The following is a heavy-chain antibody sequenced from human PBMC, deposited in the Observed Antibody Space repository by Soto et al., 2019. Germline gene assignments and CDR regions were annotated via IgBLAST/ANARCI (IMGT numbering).Heavy chain of an antibody. Sequence: ASVKVSCKASGYTFTGYCMHWVRQAPGQGLEWMGWINPNSGGTNYAQKFQGWVTMTRDTSISTAYMELSRLRSDDTAVYYCARDAHLYYDFWSGQNAFDIWGQGTMVTVSS. CDR2: INPNSGGT. CDR1: GYTFTGYC. D-gene: IGHD3-3*01. CDR3: ARDAHLYYDFWSGQNAFDI. V-gene: IGHV1-2*04. J-gene: IGHJ3*02.